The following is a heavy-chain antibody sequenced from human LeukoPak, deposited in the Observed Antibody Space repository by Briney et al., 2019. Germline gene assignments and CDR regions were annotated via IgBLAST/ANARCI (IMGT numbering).Heavy chain of an antibody. J-gene: IGHJ3*02. D-gene: IGHD2-2*01. CDR1: GGTFSSYA. V-gene: IGHV1-69*13. CDR3: RPAPPDAFDI. CDR2: IIPIFGTA. Sequence: GASVKVSCKASGGTFSSYAISWVRQAPGQGLEWMGGIIPIFGTANYAQKFQGRVTITAAEPTSTASMDLTSLTSEDTAVYSCRPAPPDAFDIWGQGTMVTVS.